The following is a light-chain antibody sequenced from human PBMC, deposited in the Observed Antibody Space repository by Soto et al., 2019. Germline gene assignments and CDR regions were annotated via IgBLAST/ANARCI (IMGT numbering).Light chain of an antibody. V-gene: IGKV3-20*01. CDR2: DAS. J-gene: IGKJ1*01. CDR3: QQYGSSPPT. Sequence: EIVDKQWRSSLCWGGLVLASLSCMASQSVSSYLAWYQQKPGQAPRLLIYDASNRATGIPARFSGSGSGTDFTLTINRLEPEDFALYYCQQYGSSPPTFGQGTKVDIK. CDR1: QSVSSY.